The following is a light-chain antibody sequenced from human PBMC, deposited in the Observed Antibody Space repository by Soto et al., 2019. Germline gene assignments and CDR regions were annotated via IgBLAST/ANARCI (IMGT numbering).Light chain of an antibody. CDR3: NSYTSSTTPYV. J-gene: IGLJ1*01. Sequence: QSVLTQPASVSGSPGQSITISCTGTSGDVGAYNFVSWYQQHPGKAPKLMIYDVTNRPSGVSNRFSGSKSGNTASLTISGLQAEDEADYYCNSYTSSTTPYVFGPGTKVTVL. V-gene: IGLV2-14*03. CDR1: SGDVGAYNF. CDR2: DVT.